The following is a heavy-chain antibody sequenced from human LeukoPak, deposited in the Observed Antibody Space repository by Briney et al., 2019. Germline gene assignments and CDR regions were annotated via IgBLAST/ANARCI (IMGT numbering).Heavy chain of an antibody. D-gene: IGHD6-19*01. CDR1: GYTLTELS. CDR3: ATDAPYSSGWYYFDY. J-gene: IGHJ4*02. CDR2: FDPEDGET. Sequence: ASVKVSCKVSGYTLTELSMHWMRQAPGKGLEWMGGFDPEDGETIYAQKFQGRVTMTEDTSTDTAYMELSSLRSEDTAVYYCATDAPYSSGWYYFDYWGQGTLVTVSS. V-gene: IGHV1-24*01.